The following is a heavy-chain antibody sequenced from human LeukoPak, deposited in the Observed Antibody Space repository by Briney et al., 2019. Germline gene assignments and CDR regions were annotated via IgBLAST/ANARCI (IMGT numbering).Heavy chain of an antibody. J-gene: IGHJ4*02. V-gene: IGHV3-74*01. Sequence: GGSLRLSCAASGFTFSNYWMHWVRQVPGKGPVWVSRLKEDGSFTSYADSVMGRFTISRDNARNSLYLQMNSLRAEDTAIYYCASDLSRARDSWGQGTLVTVSS. D-gene: IGHD2/OR15-2a*01. CDR2: LKEDGSFT. CDR3: ASDLSRARDS. CDR1: GFTFSNYW.